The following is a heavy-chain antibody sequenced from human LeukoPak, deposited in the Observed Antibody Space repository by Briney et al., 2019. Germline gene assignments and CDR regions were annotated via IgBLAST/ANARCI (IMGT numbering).Heavy chain of an antibody. CDR3: AKDLRIRWFGELLDAFDI. Sequence: ASVKVSCKASGYTFTSYDINWVRQATGQGLEWMGWMNPNSGNTGYAQKFQGRVTMTRNTSISTAYMELSSLRSEDTAVYYCAKDLRIRWFGELLDAFDIWGQGTMVTVSS. J-gene: IGHJ3*02. CDR1: GYTFTSYD. V-gene: IGHV1-8*01. CDR2: MNPNSGNT. D-gene: IGHD3-10*01.